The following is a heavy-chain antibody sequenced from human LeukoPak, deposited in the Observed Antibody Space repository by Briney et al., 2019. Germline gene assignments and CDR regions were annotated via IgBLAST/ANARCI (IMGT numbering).Heavy chain of an antibody. CDR3: AKISSVVTAIRPFDY. V-gene: IGHV3-23*01. D-gene: IGHD2-21*02. CDR2: ISGSGGST. J-gene: IGHJ4*02. CDR1: GFTFSSYA. Sequence: GGSLRLSCAASGFTFSSYAMSWVRQAPGKGLEWVSAISGSGGSTYYAGSVKGRFTISRDNSKNTLYLQMNSLRAEDTAVYYCAKISSVVTAIRPFDYWGQGTLVTVSS.